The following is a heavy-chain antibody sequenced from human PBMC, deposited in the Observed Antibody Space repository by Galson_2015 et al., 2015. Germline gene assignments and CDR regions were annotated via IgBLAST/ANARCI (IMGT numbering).Heavy chain of an antibody. CDR1: GFTFSSYA. Sequence: SLRLSCAASGFTFSSYAMSWVRQAPGKGLEWVAVISYDGSNKYYADSVKGRFTISGDDSKNTLYLQMDSLRPEDTAVYYCARGELPFLGYNYGRAEYFQHWGQGTLVTVSS. CDR2: ISYDGSNK. D-gene: IGHD5-18*01. V-gene: IGHV3-30*01. CDR3: ARGELPFLGYNYGRAEYFQH. J-gene: IGHJ1*01.